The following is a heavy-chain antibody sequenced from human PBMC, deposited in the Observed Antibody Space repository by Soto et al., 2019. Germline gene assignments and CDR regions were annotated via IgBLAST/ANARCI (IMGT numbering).Heavy chain of an antibody. V-gene: IGHV1-24*01. Sequence: ASVKGSCKVSGYTLTELSMHWVRQAPGKGLEWMGGFDPEGGETIYAQKFQGRVTMTRDTSTDTAYMELSRLRSDDTAVYYCARDPRITIFGVVTLGGMDVWGQGNTVTVS. CDR3: ARDPRITIFGVVTLGGMDV. D-gene: IGHD3-3*01. CDR1: GYTLTELS. CDR2: FDPEGGET. J-gene: IGHJ6*02.